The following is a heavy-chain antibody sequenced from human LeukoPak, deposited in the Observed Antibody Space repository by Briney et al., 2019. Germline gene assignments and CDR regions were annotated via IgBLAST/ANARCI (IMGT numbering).Heavy chain of an antibody. Sequence: SETLSLTCAVYGGSFSGYYWSWIRQPPGKGLEWIGEINHSGSTNYNPSLKSRVTISVDTSKNQFSLKLSSVTAADTAVYYCARGGRESYCGGDCYPDYWGLGTLVTVSS. D-gene: IGHD2-21*02. J-gene: IGHJ4*02. V-gene: IGHV4-34*01. CDR3: ARGGRESYCGGDCYPDY. CDR2: INHSGST. CDR1: GGSFSGYY.